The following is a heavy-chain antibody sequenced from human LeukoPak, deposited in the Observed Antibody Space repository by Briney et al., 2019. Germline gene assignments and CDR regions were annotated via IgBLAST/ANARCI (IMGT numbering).Heavy chain of an antibody. J-gene: IGHJ4*02. CDR2: IFPSGGEI. D-gene: IGHD5-18*01. CDR1: GFTFSTFA. V-gene: IGHV3-23*01. Sequence: GGSLRLSCAATGFTFSTFAMIWVRQPPGKGLEWVSSIFPSGGEIHYADSVRGRFTISRDNSRSTLSLQMNSLRAEDTAVYYCARAIDTAMDLDYWGQGTLVTVSS. CDR3: ARAIDTAMDLDY.